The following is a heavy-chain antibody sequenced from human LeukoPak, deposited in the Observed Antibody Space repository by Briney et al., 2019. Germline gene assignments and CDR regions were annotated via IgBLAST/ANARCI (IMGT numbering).Heavy chain of an antibody. Sequence: PGGSLRLSYAASGFTLSSYEMNWVRLAPGKGLEWISYISRTGNSKYYADSVKGRFTISRDSTKNSLYPQMNSLRAEDTAVYYCARGPYSSNWYVDYWGQGTLVTVAS. J-gene: IGHJ4*02. CDR2: ISRTGNSK. D-gene: IGHD6-13*01. CDR1: GFTLSSYE. CDR3: ARGPYSSNWYVDY. V-gene: IGHV3-48*03.